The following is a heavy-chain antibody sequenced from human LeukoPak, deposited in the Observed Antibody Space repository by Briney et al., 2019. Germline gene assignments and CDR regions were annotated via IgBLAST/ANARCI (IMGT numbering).Heavy chain of an antibody. CDR3: ARDGSYGRGYFDF. Sequence: PGGSLRLSCAASGFTFSSYSMNWVRQAPGKGLEWVSSISTGSTYRYYADSVKGRFAISRDNAKESLYLQMNSLRAEDTAVYYCARDGSYGRGYFDFWGQGTLVTVSS. J-gene: IGHJ4*02. CDR2: ISTGSTYR. CDR1: GFTFSSYS. V-gene: IGHV3-21*01. D-gene: IGHD1-26*01.